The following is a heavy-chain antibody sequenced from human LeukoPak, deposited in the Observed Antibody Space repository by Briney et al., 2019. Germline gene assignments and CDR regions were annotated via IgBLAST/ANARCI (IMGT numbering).Heavy chain of an antibody. V-gene: IGHV3-30*03. J-gene: IGHJ4*02. CDR1: GFTFSSYG. D-gene: IGHD4-23*01. Sequence: QPGGSLRLSCAASGFTFSSYGMHWVRQAPGKGLEWVAVISYDGSNKYYADSVKGRFTISRDNSKNTLYLQMNSLRAEDTAVYYCATPGIDDYGGPLDYWGQGTLVTVSS. CDR2: ISYDGSNK. CDR3: ATPGIDDYGGPLDY.